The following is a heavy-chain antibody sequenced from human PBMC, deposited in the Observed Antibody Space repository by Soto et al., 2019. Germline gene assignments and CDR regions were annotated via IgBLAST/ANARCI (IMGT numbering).Heavy chain of an antibody. Sequence: PSETLSLTCTVSGGSVSSNTYHWSWIRQPPGKGLEWIGNIYYTGSTNYKPSLKSRVSMSIDTSKNQFSLKLSSVTAADTAVYYCARGGVGIAAAGTGRWFDPWGQGTLVTVSS. V-gene: IGHV4-61*01. CDR2: IYYTGST. J-gene: IGHJ5*02. CDR3: ARGGVGIAAAGTGRWFDP. CDR1: GGSVSSNTYH. D-gene: IGHD6-13*01.